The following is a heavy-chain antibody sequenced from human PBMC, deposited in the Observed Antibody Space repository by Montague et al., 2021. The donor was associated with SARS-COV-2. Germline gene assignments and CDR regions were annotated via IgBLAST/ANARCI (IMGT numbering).Heavy chain of an antibody. Sequence: SETLSLTCTVSGGSISSSGYYWGWIRQPPGKGLEWIGSIYYSGSTYYNPSLKSRVTISVDTSKNQFSLKLSSVTAADTAVYYCARDRPRSYYYDSGTYTWGGSGMDVWGQGTTVAVSS. CDR1: GGSISSSGYY. J-gene: IGHJ6*02. V-gene: IGHV4-39*07. CDR2: IYYSGST. CDR3: ARDRPRSYYYDSGTYTWGGSGMDV. D-gene: IGHD3-10*01.